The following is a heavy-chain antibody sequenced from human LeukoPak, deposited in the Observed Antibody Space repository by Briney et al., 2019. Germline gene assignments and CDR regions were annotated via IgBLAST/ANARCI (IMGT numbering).Heavy chain of an antibody. CDR1: GGSIFSYY. D-gene: IGHD3-22*01. V-gene: IGHV4-4*08. J-gene: IGHJ2*01. Sequence: SETLSLTCTVSGGSIFSYYWNWIRQPPGEGLEWMGYIYSNGITSYNPSLRSRGTISIATSKNEFSVRLMSVSAADTAIYSCARRASYDSSGYSPASGYFDLWGRGTLVSVSS. CDR3: ARRASYDSSGYSPASGYFDL. CDR2: IYSNGIT.